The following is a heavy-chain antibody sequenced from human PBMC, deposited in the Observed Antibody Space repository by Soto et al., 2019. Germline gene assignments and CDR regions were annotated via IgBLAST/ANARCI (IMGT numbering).Heavy chain of an antibody. CDR1: GFTFSSYW. J-gene: IGHJ4*02. Sequence: GSLRLSCAASGFTFSSYWMSWVRQAPGKGLEWVANINQDGSVKHYVDSVRGRFTISRDNAKNSLYLQMNSLRVEDTAVYYCARKRQGALDYWGQGTLVTVSS. CDR3: ARKRQGALDY. V-gene: IGHV3-7*01. CDR2: INQDGSVK.